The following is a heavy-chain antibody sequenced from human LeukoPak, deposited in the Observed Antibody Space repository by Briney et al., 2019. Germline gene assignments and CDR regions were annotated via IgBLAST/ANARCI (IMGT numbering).Heavy chain of an antibody. D-gene: IGHD2-21*02. J-gene: IGHJ4*02. Sequence: GGSLRLSCAASGFTFSDYYMSWIRQAPGKGLEWASYISSSGSTIYYADSVKGRFTISRDNAKNSLYLQMNSLRAEDTAVYYCARDLAYCGGDCYSGYFDYWGQGTLVTVSS. V-gene: IGHV3-11*01. CDR3: ARDLAYCGGDCYSGYFDY. CDR2: ISSSGSTI. CDR1: GFTFSDYY.